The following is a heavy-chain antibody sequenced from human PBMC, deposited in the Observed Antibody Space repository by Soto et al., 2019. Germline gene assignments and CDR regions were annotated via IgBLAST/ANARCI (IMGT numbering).Heavy chain of an antibody. CDR2: INHSGST. V-gene: IGHV4-34*01. CDR3: ARAGGIAAAGTRYDAFDI. CDR1: GGSFSGYY. D-gene: IGHD6-13*01. J-gene: IGHJ3*02. Sequence: SETLSLTCAVYGGSFSGYYWSWIRQPPGKGLEWIGEINHSGSTNYNPSLKSRVTISVDTSKNQFSLKLSSVTAADTAVYYCARAGGIAAAGTRYDAFDIWGQGTMVTVSS.